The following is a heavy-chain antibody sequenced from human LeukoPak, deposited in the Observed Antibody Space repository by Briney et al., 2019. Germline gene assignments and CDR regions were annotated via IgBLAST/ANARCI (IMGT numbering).Heavy chain of an antibody. CDR3: AGTGYSSGWYPDY. J-gene: IGHJ4*02. Sequence: GGSLRLSCAASGFTFSSYGMHWVRQAPGKGLEWVAVISYDGSNKYYADSVKGRFTISRDNSKNTLYLQMNSLRAEDTAVYYCAGTGYSSGWYPDYWGQGTLVTVSS. D-gene: IGHD6-19*01. V-gene: IGHV3-30*03. CDR1: GFTFSSYG. CDR2: ISYDGSNK.